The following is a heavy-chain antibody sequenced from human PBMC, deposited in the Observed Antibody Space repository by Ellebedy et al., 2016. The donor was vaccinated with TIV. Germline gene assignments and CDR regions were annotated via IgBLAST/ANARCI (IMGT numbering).Heavy chain of an antibody. CDR2: ISQSGST. D-gene: IGHD3-10*01. CDR1: GGPISSGTYF. J-gene: IGHJ6*02. V-gene: IGHV4-30-2*01. Sequence: SETLSLTXAVSGGPISSGTYFWTWIRQPPGKGLEWIGYISQSGSTHYTPSLRGRVTISIDRSKNQFSLKLNSVTAADTAVYFCARAGASDYSYGMDVWGQGTTVTVSS. CDR3: ARAGASDYSYGMDV.